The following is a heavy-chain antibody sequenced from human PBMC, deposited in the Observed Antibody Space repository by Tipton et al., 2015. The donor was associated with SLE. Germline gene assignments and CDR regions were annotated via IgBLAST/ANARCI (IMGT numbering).Heavy chain of an antibody. CDR3: AREGGSPEYYYYGMDV. Sequence: LRLSCTVSGGSISSHYWSWIRQPPGKGLEWIGYIYYSGSTNYNPSLKSRVTISVDTSKNQFSLKLSSVTAADTAVYYCAREGGSPEYYYYGMDVWGQGTTVTVSS. CDR2: IYYSGST. D-gene: IGHD1-26*01. J-gene: IGHJ6*02. CDR1: GGSISSHY. V-gene: IGHV4-59*11.